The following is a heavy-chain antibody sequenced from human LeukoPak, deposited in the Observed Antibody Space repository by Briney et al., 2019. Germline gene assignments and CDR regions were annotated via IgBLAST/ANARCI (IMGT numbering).Heavy chain of an antibody. CDR3: ARDRGYDSSGYQYYFDY. Sequence: ASVKVSCKASGYTFTGYYKHWVRQAPGQGLEWMGWINPNSGGTNYAQKFQGRVTMTRDTSISTAYMELSRLRSDDTAVYYCARDRGYDSSGYQYYFDYWGQGTLVTVSS. CDR1: GYTFTGYY. V-gene: IGHV1-2*02. CDR2: INPNSGGT. D-gene: IGHD3-22*01. J-gene: IGHJ4*02.